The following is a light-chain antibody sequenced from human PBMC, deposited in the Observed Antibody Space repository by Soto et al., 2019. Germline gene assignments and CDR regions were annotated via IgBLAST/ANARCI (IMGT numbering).Light chain of an antibody. CDR3: QHYNNWPPYT. V-gene: IGKV3-15*01. CDR2: GAS. CDR1: QSVSSN. J-gene: IGKJ2*01. Sequence: EIVMTQSPATLSVSPGERATLSCRASQSVSSNLAWYQQKPGQAPSLLIYGASTRATGIPTRFSGSGSGTEFTLSIRSLQSEDFAVYYCQHYNNWPPYTFGQGNKLEIK.